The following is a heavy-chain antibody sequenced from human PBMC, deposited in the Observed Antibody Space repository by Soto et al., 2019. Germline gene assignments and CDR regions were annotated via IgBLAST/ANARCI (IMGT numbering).Heavy chain of an antibody. V-gene: IGHV4-31*03. D-gene: IGHD3-22*01. Sequence: SEALSLTCTVSGGSISSGGYYWSWIRQHPGKGLEWIGYIYYSGSTYYNPSLKSRVTISVDTSKNQFSLKLSSVTAADTAVYYCARARWGYYDSSGPDIWGQGTMVTVSS. CDR1: GGSISSGGYY. CDR2: IYYSGST. J-gene: IGHJ3*02. CDR3: ARARWGYYDSSGPDI.